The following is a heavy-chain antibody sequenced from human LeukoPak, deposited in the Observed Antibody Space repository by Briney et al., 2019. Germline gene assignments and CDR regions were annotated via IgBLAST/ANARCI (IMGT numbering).Heavy chain of an antibody. Sequence: SVTVSCKASGGTFSSYAISWVRQAPGQGLEWMGRIIPILAIADYAQKFQGRVTITADKSTSTAYMELSSLRSEDTAVYYCARAHYDVLTGYLPGIDYWGQGTLVTVSS. V-gene: IGHV1-69*04. CDR1: GGTFSSYA. D-gene: IGHD3-9*01. CDR2: IIPILAIA. J-gene: IGHJ4*02. CDR3: ARAHYDVLTGYLPGIDY.